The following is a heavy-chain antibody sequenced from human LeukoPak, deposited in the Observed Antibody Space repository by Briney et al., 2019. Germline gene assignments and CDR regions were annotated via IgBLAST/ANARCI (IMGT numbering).Heavy chain of an antibody. CDR1: GFTFSDYY. Sequence: GGSLRLSCAASGFTFSDYYMSWIRKAPGKGLEWVSYISSSGSTIYYADSVKGRFTISRDNAKNSLYLQMNSLRAEDTAVYYCATQPSNYDILTGYSSDNFDYWGQGTLVTVSS. CDR2: ISSSGSTI. J-gene: IGHJ4*02. D-gene: IGHD3-9*01. CDR3: ATQPSNYDILTGYSSDNFDY. V-gene: IGHV3-11*01.